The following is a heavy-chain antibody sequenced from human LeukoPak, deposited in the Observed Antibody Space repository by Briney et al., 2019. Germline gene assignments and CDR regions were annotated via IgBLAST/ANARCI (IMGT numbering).Heavy chain of an antibody. CDR2: ISSSSSYI. CDR1: GFTFSSYS. J-gene: IGHJ3*02. Sequence: GGSLRLSCAASGFTFSSYSMKWVRQAPGKGVEWVSSISSSSSYIYYEDSVKGRFTISRDNAKNSLYLQMNSLRAEDTAVYYCARDGKVDTARPGAFDIWGQGTMVTVSS. CDR3: ARDGKVDTARPGAFDI. V-gene: IGHV3-21*01. D-gene: IGHD5-18*01.